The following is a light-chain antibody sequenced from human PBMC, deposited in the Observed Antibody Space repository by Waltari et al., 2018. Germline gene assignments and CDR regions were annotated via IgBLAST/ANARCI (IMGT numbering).Light chain of an antibody. CDR1: QSIDNY. CDR2: DAS. CDR3: HQRSNWPLT. J-gene: IGKJ4*01. V-gene: IGKV3-11*01. Sequence: EIVLTQSPATLSLSPGERATLSCRASQSIDNYLAWYQQKPGQVPRLLIYDASNRATGIPARFSGSRSGADFTLIINSLEPEDFAVYYCHQRSNWPLTFGGGTKVEIK.